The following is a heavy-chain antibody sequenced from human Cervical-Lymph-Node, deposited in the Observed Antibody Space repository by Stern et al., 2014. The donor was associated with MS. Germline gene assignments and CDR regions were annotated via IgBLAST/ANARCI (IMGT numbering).Heavy chain of an antibody. J-gene: IGHJ3*01. CDR1: GYTLTDLS. CDR2: YDLEEGNT. CDR3: AAASRYDALDL. V-gene: IGHV1-24*01. Sequence: QVQMVQSGAEVKKPGASLKVSCKVSGYTLTDLSMHWVRQAPGKGLEWLGGYDLEEGNTVYAQSFQGRVTMTEDTSTDTAYMELSSLRSEDTAVYHCAAASRYDALDLWGQGTVVIVSS. D-gene: IGHD1-14*01.